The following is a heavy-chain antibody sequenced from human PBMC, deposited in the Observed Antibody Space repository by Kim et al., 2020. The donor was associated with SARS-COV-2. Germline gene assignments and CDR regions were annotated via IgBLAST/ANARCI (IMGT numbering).Heavy chain of an antibody. Sequence: TDYNPSLKRRVTIAVDTSRNQFSLKLASVTAADPAVYYCARRTEAGGYFDFWGQGSPVTVAS. J-gene: IGHJ4*02. V-gene: IGHV4-39*01. CDR3: ARRTEAGGYFDF. D-gene: IGHD3-16*01. CDR2: T.